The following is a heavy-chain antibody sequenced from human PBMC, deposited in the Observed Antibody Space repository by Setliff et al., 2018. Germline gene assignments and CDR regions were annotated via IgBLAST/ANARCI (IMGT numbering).Heavy chain of an antibody. CDR1: GGSIRSYY. CDR3: ARGGTFRYFDF. CDR2: IYYSGTA. Sequence: SETLSLTCTVSGGSIRSYYWNWIRQPPGKGLEWIGYIYYSGTANYSPSLRSRLTISVDTSKNQFSLKLRSVTAADTAVYYCARGGTFRYFDFWGQGAPVTVSS. V-gene: IGHV4-59*01. J-gene: IGHJ4*02. D-gene: IGHD5-12*01.